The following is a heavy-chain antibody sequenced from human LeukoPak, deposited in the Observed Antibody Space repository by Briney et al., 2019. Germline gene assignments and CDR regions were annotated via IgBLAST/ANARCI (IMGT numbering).Heavy chain of an antibody. Sequence: PSETLSLTCAVYGGSFSGYYWSWIRQPPGKGLEWIGEINHSGTTNYNPSLKSRLTISVDTSKNLFSLKLSSVTAADTAVYYCAKSTYYYDTFVNAFDLWGQGTVVTVSS. CDR2: INHSGTT. CDR3: AKSTYYYDTFVNAFDL. D-gene: IGHD3-22*01. CDR1: GGSFSGYY. V-gene: IGHV4-34*01. J-gene: IGHJ3*01.